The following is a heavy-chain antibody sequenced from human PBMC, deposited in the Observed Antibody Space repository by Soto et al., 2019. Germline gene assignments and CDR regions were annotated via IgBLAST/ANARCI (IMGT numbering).Heavy chain of an antibody. V-gene: IGHV1-69*04. CDR2: IIPILDVA. Sequence: SGSSVKVSCKASGGTFSTSTLSWVRQAPGQGLEWMGRIIPILDVANYPQKFQGRVTITADKSTTTAYMELRSLRSEDTAVYYCARDGLYCSGGSCYSFDYWGQGTLVTVSS. J-gene: IGHJ4*02. D-gene: IGHD2-15*01. CDR1: GGTFSTST. CDR3: ARDGLYCSGGSCYSFDY.